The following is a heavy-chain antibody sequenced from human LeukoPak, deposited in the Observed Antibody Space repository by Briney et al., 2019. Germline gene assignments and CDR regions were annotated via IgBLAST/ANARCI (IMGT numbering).Heavy chain of an antibody. CDR3: ARDGTSSGWYDY. J-gene: IGHJ4*02. CDR2: IRSSSSYI. V-gene: IGHV3-21*01. D-gene: IGHD6-19*01. CDR1: GFTFSSYS. Sequence: PGGSLRLSCAASGFTFSSYSMNWVRQAPGKGLEWVSSIRSSSSYIYYADSVKGRFTISRDNAKNSLYLQMNSLRAEDTAVYYCARDGTSSGWYDYWGQGTLVTVSS.